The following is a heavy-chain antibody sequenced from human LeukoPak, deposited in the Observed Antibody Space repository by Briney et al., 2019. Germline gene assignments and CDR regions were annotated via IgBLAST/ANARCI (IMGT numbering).Heavy chain of an antibody. Sequence: PSETLSLTCAVYGGSFSGYYWSWIRQPPGKGLEWIGEINHSGSTNYNPSLKSRVTISVDTSKNQFSLKLSSVTAADTAVYYCARGEVATIEYWAQGTLVTVSS. CDR3: ARGEVATIEY. J-gene: IGHJ4*02. D-gene: IGHD5-24*01. CDR2: INHSGST. V-gene: IGHV4-34*01. CDR1: GGSFSGYY.